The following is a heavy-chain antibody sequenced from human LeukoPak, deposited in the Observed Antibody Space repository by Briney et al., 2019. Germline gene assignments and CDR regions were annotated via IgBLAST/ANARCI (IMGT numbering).Heavy chain of an antibody. J-gene: IGHJ6*02. CDR1: GFTFSSYS. V-gene: IGHV3-21*01. CDR3: ARDRGDQFVAPMDV. CDR2: VSSSSSYI. Sequence: GGSLRLSCAASGFTFSSYSMNWVRQAPGKGLEWVSSVSSSSSYIYYADSVKGRFTISRDNAKNSLYLQMNSLRAEDTAVYYCARDRGDQFVAPMDVWGQGTTVTVSS. D-gene: IGHD2-21*02.